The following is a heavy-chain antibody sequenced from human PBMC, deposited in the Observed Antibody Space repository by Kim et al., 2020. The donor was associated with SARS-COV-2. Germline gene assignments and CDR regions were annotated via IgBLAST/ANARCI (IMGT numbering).Heavy chain of an antibody. V-gene: IGHV4-59*01. D-gene: IGHD3-22*01. CDR3: ARVGHSGDYYP. CDR2: IYYSGRT. Sequence: SETLSLTCTVSGGSISSYYWSWIRQPPGKGLEWIGYIYYSGRTDYNPSLKSRVTISVDTSTNQISLRLSSVTAAATAVYYCARVGHSGDYYPWGQGTGVT. J-gene: IGHJ5*02. CDR1: GGSISSYY.